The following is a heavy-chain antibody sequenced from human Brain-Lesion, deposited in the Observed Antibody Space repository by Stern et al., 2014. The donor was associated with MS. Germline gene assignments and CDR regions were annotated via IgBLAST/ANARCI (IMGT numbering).Heavy chain of an antibody. D-gene: IGHD3-16*01. Sequence: QVQLQQSGPGLVKPSETLSLTCTVSGTSINTLYWSWIRQSPGQGLEWIAWVYYSGSTNYNPSLKSRVTISIDTSTNQFSLKVNSVTAADTAVYYCARGGGRTNFDYWGQGTLVTVSS. V-gene: IGHV4-59*11. CDR2: VYYSGST. CDR3: ARGGGRTNFDY. J-gene: IGHJ4*02. CDR1: GTSINTLY.